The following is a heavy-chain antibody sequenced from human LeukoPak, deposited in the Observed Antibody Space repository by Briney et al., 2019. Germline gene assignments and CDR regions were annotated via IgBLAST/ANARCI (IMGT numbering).Heavy chain of an antibody. J-gene: IGHJ1*01. CDR3: AKDGAYYYDSSGYLGYFQH. CDR1: GFTFSSYA. CDR2: ISGSGGST. D-gene: IGHD3-22*01. V-gene: IGHV3-23*01. Sequence: GGSLRLSCAASGFTFSSYAMSWVRQAPGKGLEWVSAISGSGGSTYYADSVKGRFTISRDNSKNTLYLQMNSLGAEDTAVYYCAKDGAYYYDSSGYLGYFQHWGQGTLVTVSS.